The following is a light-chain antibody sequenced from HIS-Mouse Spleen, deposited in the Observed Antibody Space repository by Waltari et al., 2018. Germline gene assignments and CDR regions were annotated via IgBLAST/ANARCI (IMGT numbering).Light chain of an antibody. CDR1: TGAVTRGSS. CDR2: STS. J-gene: IGLJ3*02. V-gene: IGLV7-43*01. Sequence: QTVVTQEPSLTVSPGGTVTLTCASSTGAVTRGSSPNWFQQKPGQAPRALIYSTSNKHYWTPARFSGSLLGGKAALTLSGVQPEDEAEYYCLLYYGGAWVFGGGTKLTVL. CDR3: LLYYGGAWV.